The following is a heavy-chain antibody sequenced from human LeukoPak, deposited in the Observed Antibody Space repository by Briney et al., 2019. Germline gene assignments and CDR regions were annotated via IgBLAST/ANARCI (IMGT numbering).Heavy chain of an antibody. CDR3: ARDTLSDFWSGYTYYYYGMDV. CDR1: GFTFSSYG. D-gene: IGHD3-3*01. V-gene: IGHV3-33*01. Sequence: GGSLRLSFAASGFTFSSYGMHWVRQAPGKGLEWVAVIWYEGSNKYYADSVKGRFTISRDNSKNTLYLQMNSLRAEDTAVYYCARDTLSDFWSGYTYYYYGMDVWGQGTTVTVSS. CDR2: IWYEGSNK. J-gene: IGHJ6*02.